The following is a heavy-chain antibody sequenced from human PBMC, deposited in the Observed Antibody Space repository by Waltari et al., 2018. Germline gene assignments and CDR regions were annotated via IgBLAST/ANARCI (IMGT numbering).Heavy chain of an antibody. V-gene: IGHV4-39*07. D-gene: IGHD2-2*01. CDR1: GGSISSSSYY. CDR2: IYYSGST. Sequence: QLQLQESGPGLVKPSETLSLTCTVSGGSISSSSYYWGWIRTPPGKGLEWIGNIYYSGSTYYNPSLKSRVTISVDTSKNQFSLKLSSVTAADTAVYYCARIVVPAYYYYYMDVWGKGTTVTISS. J-gene: IGHJ6*03. CDR3: ARIVVPAYYYYYMDV.